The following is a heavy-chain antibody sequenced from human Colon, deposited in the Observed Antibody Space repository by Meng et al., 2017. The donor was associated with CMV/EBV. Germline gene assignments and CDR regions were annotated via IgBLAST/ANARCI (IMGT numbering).Heavy chain of an antibody. CDR3: VRGFCSGDSCYLFDY. V-gene: IGHV3-23*01. J-gene: IGHJ4*02. CDR1: GLTFSSYA. Sequence: GLTFSSYAMSWVRQRPGKGPEWVSGISGNGRSTYYADSVKGRLTISRDNSNNTLYLQMDNLRAEDTAIYYCVRGFCSGDSCYLFDYWSQGSLVTVSS. CDR2: ISGNGRST. D-gene: IGHD2-15*01.